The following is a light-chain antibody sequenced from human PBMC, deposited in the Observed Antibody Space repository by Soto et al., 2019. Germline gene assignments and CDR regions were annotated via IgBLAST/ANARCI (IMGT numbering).Light chain of an antibody. V-gene: IGKV3-20*01. CDR3: QQYNSYSRT. J-gene: IGKJ1*01. CDR1: QSVSSSY. CDR2: GAS. Sequence: EIVMTQSPGTLSLSPGERATLSCRASQSVSSSYLAWYQQKPGQAPRLLIYGASSRATGFPTRFSGSGSGTEFTLTISSLQPDDFATYYCQQYNSYSRTFGQGTKVDIK.